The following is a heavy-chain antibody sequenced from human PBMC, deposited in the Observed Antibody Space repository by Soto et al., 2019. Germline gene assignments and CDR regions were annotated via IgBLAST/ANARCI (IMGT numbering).Heavy chain of an antibody. CDR3: AKSYGSGSYCFDY. Sequence: GGSLRLSCAASGFTFSSYAMSWVRQAPGKGLEWVSAISGSGGSTYYAVSAKGRFTISRDNSKNTLYLQMNSLRAEDTAVYYCAKSYGSGSYCFDYWGQGTLVTVSS. CDR1: GFTFSSYA. V-gene: IGHV3-23*01. CDR2: ISGSGGST. J-gene: IGHJ4*02. D-gene: IGHD3-10*01.